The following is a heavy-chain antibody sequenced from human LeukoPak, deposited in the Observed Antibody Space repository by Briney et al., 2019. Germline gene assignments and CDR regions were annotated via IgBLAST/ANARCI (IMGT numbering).Heavy chain of an antibody. CDR1: GGSISSHY. Sequence: KSSETLSLTCTVSGGSISSHYWSWIRQPPGKGLEWIGYIYYSGSTNYNPSLKSRVTISVDTSKNQFSLKLSSVTAADTAVYYCARAAQRYCSSTSCYTWFDYWGQGTLATVSS. CDR2: IYYSGST. CDR3: ARAAQRYCSSTSCYTWFDY. D-gene: IGHD2-2*02. V-gene: IGHV4-59*11. J-gene: IGHJ4*02.